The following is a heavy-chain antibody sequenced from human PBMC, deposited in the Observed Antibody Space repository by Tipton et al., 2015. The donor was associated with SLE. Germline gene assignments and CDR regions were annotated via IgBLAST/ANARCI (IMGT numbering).Heavy chain of an antibody. D-gene: IGHD2-2*01. CDR3: ARAIVVVPAALYYMDV. Sequence: GSLRLSCAASGFTFSSYAMSWVRQAPGKGLEWVSAISGSGGSTYYADSVKGRFTISRDNSKNTLYLQMNSLRAEDTAVYYCARAIVVVPAALYYMDVWGKGTTVTVSS. J-gene: IGHJ6*03. CDR1: GFTFSSYA. V-gene: IGHV3-23*01. CDR2: ISGSGGST.